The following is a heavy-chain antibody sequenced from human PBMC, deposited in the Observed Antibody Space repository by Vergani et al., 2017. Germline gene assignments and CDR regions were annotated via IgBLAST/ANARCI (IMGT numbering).Heavy chain of an antibody. V-gene: IGHV3-21*01. CDR2: ISSSSSYI. CDR1: GFSFPGYA. Sequence: EVQLLESGGGLVQPGGSLRLSCEASGFSFPGYAMSWVRQAPGKGLEWVSSISSSSSYIYYADSVKGRFTISRDNAKNSLYLDMSSLRAEDTAVYYCVRDVRVSRTWGQGTLVAVSS. CDR3: VRDVRVSRT. J-gene: IGHJ3*01.